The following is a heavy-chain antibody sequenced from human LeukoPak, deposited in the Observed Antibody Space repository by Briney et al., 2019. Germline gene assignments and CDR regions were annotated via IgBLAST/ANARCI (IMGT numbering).Heavy chain of an antibody. CDR1: GGTFSSYT. CDR3: ARLRSITMIVVAHVDAFDI. V-gene: IGHV1-69*02. CDR2: IIPILGIA. J-gene: IGHJ3*02. Sequence: ASVKVSCKASGGTFSSYTISWVRQAPGQGLEWMGRIIPILGIANYAQKFQGRVTITAGKSTSTAYMELSSLRSEDTAVYYCARLRSITMIVVAHVDAFDIWGQGTMVTVSS. D-gene: IGHD3-22*01.